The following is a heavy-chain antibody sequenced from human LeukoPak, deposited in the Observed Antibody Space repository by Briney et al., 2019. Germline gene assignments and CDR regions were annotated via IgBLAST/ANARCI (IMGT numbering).Heavy chain of an antibody. J-gene: IGHJ4*02. D-gene: IGHD2-15*01. CDR3: ARDCSGGSCYAH. CDR2: ISSSSSYI. CDR1: GFTFSSYS. Sequence: PGGSLRLSCAASGFTFSSYSMNWVRQAPGKGLEWVSSISSSSSYIYYADSVKGRFTISRDNAKSSLYLQMNSLRAEDTAVYYCARDCSGGSCYAHWGQGTLVTVSS. V-gene: IGHV3-21*01.